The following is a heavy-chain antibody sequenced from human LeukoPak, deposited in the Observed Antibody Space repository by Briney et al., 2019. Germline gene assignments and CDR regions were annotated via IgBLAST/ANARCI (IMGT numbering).Heavy chain of an antibody. Sequence: ASVKVSCKASGYTFTSYGISWVRQAPGQGLEWMGWISAYNGNTNYAQKLQGRVTMTTDTSTSTAYMELRSLRSDDTAVYYCARLQYYYDSSGYLLFFDYWGQGTLVNVSS. D-gene: IGHD3-22*01. CDR2: ISAYNGNT. J-gene: IGHJ4*02. CDR3: ARLQYYYDSSGYLLFFDY. V-gene: IGHV1-18*01. CDR1: GYTFTSYG.